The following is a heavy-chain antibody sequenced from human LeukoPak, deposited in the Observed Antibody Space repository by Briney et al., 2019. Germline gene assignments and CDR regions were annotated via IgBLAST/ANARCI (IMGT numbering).Heavy chain of an antibody. CDR2: ISGSGGST. CDR3: AKESGYYDSSGYSPH. Sequence: GRSLRLSCAASGFTFSSYAMSWVRQAPGKGLEWVSAISGSGGSTYYADSVKGRFTISRDNSKNTLYLQMNSLGAEDTAVYYCAKESGYYDSSGYSPHWGQGTLVTVSS. D-gene: IGHD3-22*01. J-gene: IGHJ4*02. V-gene: IGHV3-23*01. CDR1: GFTFSSYA.